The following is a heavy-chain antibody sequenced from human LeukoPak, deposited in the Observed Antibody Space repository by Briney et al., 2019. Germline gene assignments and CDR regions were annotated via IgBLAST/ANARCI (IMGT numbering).Heavy chain of an antibody. J-gene: IGHJ5*02. CDR1: GFTFSSYE. V-gene: IGHV3-48*03. CDR2: ISSSGSTI. D-gene: IGHD3-10*01. Sequence: GGSLRLSCAASGFTFSSYEMNWVRQAPGKGLEWVSHISSSGSTIYYADSVKGRFTISRDNAKNSLYLQMNSLRAEDTAVYYCCGSGSYYNVWTNWFDPWGQGTLVTVSS. CDR3: CGSGSYYNVWTNWFDP.